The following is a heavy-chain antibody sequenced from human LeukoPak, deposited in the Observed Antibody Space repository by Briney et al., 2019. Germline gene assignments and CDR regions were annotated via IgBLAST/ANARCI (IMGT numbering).Heavy chain of an antibody. V-gene: IGHV4-59*01. Sequence: SETPSLTCTVSGGSISSYYWSWIRQPPGKGLEWIGYIYYSGSTNYNPSLKSRVTISVDTSKNQFSLKLRSVTAADTAVYYCARGLGGSYHYWGQGTLVTVSS. D-gene: IGHD1-26*01. CDR1: GGSISSYY. J-gene: IGHJ4*02. CDR2: IYYSGST. CDR3: ARGLGGSYHY.